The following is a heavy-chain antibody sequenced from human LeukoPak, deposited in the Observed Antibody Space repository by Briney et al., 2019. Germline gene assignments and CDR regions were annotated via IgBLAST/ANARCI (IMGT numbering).Heavy chain of an antibody. D-gene: IGHD3-9*01. J-gene: IGHJ4*02. CDR3: ARGNYDILTGYYPDY. V-gene: IGHV7-4-1*02. CDR2: INTNTGNP. Sequence: ASVKVSCKASGYTFTSYAMNWVRQAPGQGLEWMGRINTNTGNPTYAQGFTGRFVFSLDTSVSTAYLQISSLKAEDTAVYYCARGNYDILTGYYPDYWGQGTLVTVSS. CDR1: GYTFTSYA.